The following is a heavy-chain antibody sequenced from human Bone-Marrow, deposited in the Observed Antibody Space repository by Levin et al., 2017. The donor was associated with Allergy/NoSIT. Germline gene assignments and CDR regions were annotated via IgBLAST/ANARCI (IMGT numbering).Heavy chain of an antibody. D-gene: IGHD2-15*01. J-gene: IGHJ4*02. CDR3: ARDPMTCSGGSCYHFDY. CDR2: VSISGDHI. V-gene: IGHV3-21*01. CDR1: GFTFSNYN. Sequence: PGESLKISCAASGFTFSNYNMHWVRQSPGKGLEWVSSVSISGDHIYYTDSVKGRFTISRDNAKNSLYLQMNDLRAEDTAVYYCARDPMTCSGGSCYHFDYWGQGTLVTVSS.